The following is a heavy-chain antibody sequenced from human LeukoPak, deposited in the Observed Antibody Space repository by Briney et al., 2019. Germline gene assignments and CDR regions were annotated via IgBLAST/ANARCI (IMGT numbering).Heavy chain of an antibody. V-gene: IGHV1-8*03. Sequence: ASVKVSCKASGYTFTSYDINWVRQATGQGLEWMGWVNPNSGNTGYAQKFQGRVTITRNTSISTAYMELSSLRSEDTAVYYCASAGVATDPQFDYWGQGTLVTVSS. CDR3: ASAGVATDPQFDY. CDR1: GYTFTSYD. D-gene: IGHD1-26*01. J-gene: IGHJ4*02. CDR2: VNPNSGNT.